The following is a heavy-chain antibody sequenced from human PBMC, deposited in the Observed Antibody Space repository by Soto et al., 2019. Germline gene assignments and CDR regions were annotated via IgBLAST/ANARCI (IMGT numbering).Heavy chain of an antibody. CDR3: ARIDCTGNNCRPYAYYEMDV. J-gene: IGHJ6*02. Sequence: LRLSCEASGFTFNTYGMHWVRQAPGRGLEWVAVIWYDGSIKYYADSVKGRFTTSRDNSKNTMYLQMNNLRAEDTAVYYCARIDCTGNNCRPYAYYEMDVWGQGTTVTVSS. CDR2: IWYDGSIK. D-gene: IGHD2-8*02. V-gene: IGHV3-33*01. CDR1: GFTFNTYG.